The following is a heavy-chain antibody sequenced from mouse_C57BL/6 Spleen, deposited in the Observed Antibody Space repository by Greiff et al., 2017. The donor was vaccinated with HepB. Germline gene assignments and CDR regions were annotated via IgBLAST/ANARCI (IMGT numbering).Heavy chain of an antibody. V-gene: IGHV1-52*01. Sequence: QVQLQQPGAELVRPGSSVKLSCKASGYTFTSYWMHWVKQRPIQGLEWIGNIDPSDSETHYNQKFKDKATLTVDKSSSTAYMQLSSLTSKDSAVYYCARDLYSNYVHYWGQGTTLTVSS. D-gene: IGHD2-5*01. CDR2: IDPSDSET. CDR3: ARDLYSNYVHY. CDR1: GYTFTSYW. J-gene: IGHJ2*01.